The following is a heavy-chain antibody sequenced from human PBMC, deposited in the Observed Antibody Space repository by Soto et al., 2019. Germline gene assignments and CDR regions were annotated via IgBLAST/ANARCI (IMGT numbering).Heavy chain of an antibody. CDR1: GGTFSCYA. V-gene: IGHV1-2*02. Sequence: VKFSCKACGGTFSCYAMSWVRQAPGQGFEWMGWINPKTRGTNYAQKFQGRVTMTRDTSNSTAYMELRGLRSDDTAVYYCARVTLKAGNWFDPWGQGTLVTVS. J-gene: IGHJ5*02. CDR2: INPKTRGT. CDR3: ARVTLKAGNWFDP.